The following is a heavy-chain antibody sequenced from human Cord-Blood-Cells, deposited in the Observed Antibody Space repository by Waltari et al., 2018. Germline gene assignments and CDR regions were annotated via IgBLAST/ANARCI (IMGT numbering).Heavy chain of an antibody. Sequence: QVQLVQSGAEVKKPGASVKVSCKASGYTFTGYYMPWVRQAPGQGLEWMGWINPNSGGTNYAQKFQGRVTMTRDTSISTAYMELSRLRSDDTAVYYCARDVYCSSTSCYDAFDIWGQGTMVTVSS. D-gene: IGHD2-2*01. J-gene: IGHJ3*02. V-gene: IGHV1-2*02. CDR3: ARDVYCSSTSCYDAFDI. CDR1: GYTFTGYY. CDR2: INPNSGGT.